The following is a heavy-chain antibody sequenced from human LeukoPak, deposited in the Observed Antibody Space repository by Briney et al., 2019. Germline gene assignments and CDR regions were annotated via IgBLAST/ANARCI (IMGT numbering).Heavy chain of an antibody. J-gene: IGHJ4*02. Sequence: GGSLRLSCAASGFTFSSYSMNWVRQAPGKGLEWVSYISSGSSTIYYADSVKGRFTISRDNSKNTLYLQLSSLRPDDTAVYYCAKGAPSSSSIFDFWGPGTLVTVSS. CDR3: AKGAPSSSSIFDF. CDR2: ISSGSSTI. CDR1: GFTFSSYS. D-gene: IGHD6-6*01. V-gene: IGHV3-48*01.